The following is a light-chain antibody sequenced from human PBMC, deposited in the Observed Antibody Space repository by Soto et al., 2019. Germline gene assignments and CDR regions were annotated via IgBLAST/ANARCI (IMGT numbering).Light chain of an antibody. CDR1: SSDVGGYNY. V-gene: IGLV2-14*01. J-gene: IGLJ1*01. Sequence: QSVLTQPASVSGSPGQSITISCTGTSSDVGGYNYVSWYQQHPGKDPKLMIYDVSNRPSGVSNRFSGSKSGNTASLTISGLQAEDEADYYCSSYTSISTLLYVFGTGTKVTVL. CDR3: SSYTSISTLLYV. CDR2: DVS.